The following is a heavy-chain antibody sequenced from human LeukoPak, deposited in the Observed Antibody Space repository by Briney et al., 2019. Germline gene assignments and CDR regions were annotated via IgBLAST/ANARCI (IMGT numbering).Heavy chain of an antibody. J-gene: IGHJ5*02. Sequence: SETLSLTCTVSGGSISSYYWSWLRQPPGKGLEWIGYIYYSGSTNYNHSLKSRVTISVDTSKNQFSLKLSSVTAADTAVYYCARDYYGSGSYRGFDPWGQGTLVTVSS. CDR2: IYYSGST. V-gene: IGHV4-59*01. CDR3: ARDYYGSGSYRGFDP. CDR1: GGSISSYY. D-gene: IGHD3-10*01.